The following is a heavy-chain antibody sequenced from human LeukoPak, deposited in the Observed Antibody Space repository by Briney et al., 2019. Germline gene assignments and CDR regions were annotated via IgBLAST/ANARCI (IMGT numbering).Heavy chain of an antibody. D-gene: IGHD3-16*02. J-gene: IGHJ4*02. V-gene: IGHV4-34*01. Sequence: PSETLSLTCAVYGGSFSGYYWSWIRQPPGKGQEWIGEINHSGSTNYNPSLKSRVTISVDTSKNQFSLKLSSVTAADTAVYYCARGLIGYYFDYWGQGTLFTVSS. CDR3: ARGLIGYYFDY. CDR1: GGSFSGYY. CDR2: INHSGST.